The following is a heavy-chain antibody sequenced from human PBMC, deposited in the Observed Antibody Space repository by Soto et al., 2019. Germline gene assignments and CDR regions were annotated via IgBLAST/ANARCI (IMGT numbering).Heavy chain of an antibody. V-gene: IGHV1-46*01. CDR1: GYTFTSYY. Sequence: ASVKVSCKASGYTFTSYYMHCVRQAPGQGLEWMGIINPSGGSTSYAQKFQGRVTMTRDTSTSTVYMELSSLRSEDTAVYYCARGSIAARGGGYYYGMDVWGQGTTVTVSS. CDR3: ARGSIAARGGGYYYGMDV. D-gene: IGHD6-6*01. CDR2: INPSGGST. J-gene: IGHJ6*02.